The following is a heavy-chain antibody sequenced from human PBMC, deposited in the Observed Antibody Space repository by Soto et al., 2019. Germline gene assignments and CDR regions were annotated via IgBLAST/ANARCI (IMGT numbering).Heavy chain of an antibody. CDR2: ISGSGGST. D-gene: IGHD5-18*01. CDR1: GFTFSSYA. V-gene: IGHV3-23*01. Sequence: EVQLLESGGGLVQPGGSLRLSCAASGFTFSSYAMSWVRQAPGKGLEWVSAISGSGGSTYYADSVKGRFTISRANSKNTLYLQMNSLRAEDTAVYFCAKDGRVYSYPGEDYWGQGTLVTVSS. CDR3: AKDGRVYSYPGEDY. J-gene: IGHJ4*02.